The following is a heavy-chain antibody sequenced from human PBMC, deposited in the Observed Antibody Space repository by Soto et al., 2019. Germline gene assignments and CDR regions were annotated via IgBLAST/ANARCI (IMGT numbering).Heavy chain of an antibody. J-gene: IGHJ4*02. Sequence: QDHLVQSGAEVKKPGASVKVSCKGSGYAFTTYGITWVRQAPGQGLEWMGWISAHNGNTNYAQKLQSRVTVTRDTSTSTAYMELMSLRSDDTAVYYGARGRYGDYWGQGALVTVSS. V-gene: IGHV1-18*01. CDR2: ISAHNGNT. CDR3: ARGRYGDY. D-gene: IGHD1-1*01. CDR1: GYAFTTYG.